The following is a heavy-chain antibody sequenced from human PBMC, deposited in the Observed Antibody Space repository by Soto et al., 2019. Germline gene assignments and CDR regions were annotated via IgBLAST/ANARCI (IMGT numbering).Heavy chain of an antibody. Sequence: EVQFVESGGGLVQPGGSLRLSCAASGFIVSNNYLSWVRQAPGKGLEWVSLIYNNGATYYADSVKGRFTISRDHSMNTLCLQMNSLTVEDTAVYHCARGLGSSRSHGDWGKGSLVTVSS. CDR1: GFIVSNNY. D-gene: IGHD2-8*01. CDR2: IYNNGAT. CDR3: ARGLGSSRSHGD. J-gene: IGHJ4*02. V-gene: IGHV3-66*01.